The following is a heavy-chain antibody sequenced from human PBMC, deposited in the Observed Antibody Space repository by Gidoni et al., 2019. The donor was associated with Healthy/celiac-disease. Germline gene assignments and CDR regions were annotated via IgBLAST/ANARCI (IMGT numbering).Heavy chain of an antibody. CDR1: GGSFSGYY. CDR2: INHSGST. D-gene: IGHD3-3*01. V-gene: IGHV4-34*01. Sequence: QVQLQQWGAGLLKPSETLSLTCAVYGGSFSGYYWSWIRQPPGKGLEWIGEINHSGSTNYNPSLKSRVTISVDTSKNQFSLKLSSVTAADTAVYYCARGEGDFWSGYYYYYGMDVWGQGTTVTVSS. CDR3: ARGEGDFWSGYYYYYGMDV. J-gene: IGHJ6*02.